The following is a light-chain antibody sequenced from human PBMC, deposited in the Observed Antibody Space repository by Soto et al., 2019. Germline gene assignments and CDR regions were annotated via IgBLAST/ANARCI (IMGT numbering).Light chain of an antibody. CDR2: SDN. Sequence: QPVLTQPPSASGTPGQRVTISCSGSSSNIGSNPVNWYQQLPGTAPKLLLYSDNQRSSGVPARFSGSKSGTSASLAISGLQSEDEADYHCATWDDSLNGVVFGGGTKLTVL. CDR3: ATWDDSLNGVV. CDR1: SSNIGSNP. V-gene: IGLV1-44*01. J-gene: IGLJ3*02.